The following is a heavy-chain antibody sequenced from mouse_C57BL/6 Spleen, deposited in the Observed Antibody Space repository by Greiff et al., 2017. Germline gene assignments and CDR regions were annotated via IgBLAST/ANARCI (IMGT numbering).Heavy chain of an antibody. CDR2: INPGSGGT. CDR3: ARSVYGNPFAY. Sequence: VKLMESGAELVRPGTSVKVSCKASGYAFTNYLIEWVKQRPGQGLEWIGVINPGSGGTNYNEKFKGKATLTADKSSSTAYMQLSSLTSEDSAVYFCARSVYGNPFAYWGQGTLVTVSA. V-gene: IGHV1-54*01. D-gene: IGHD2-1*01. CDR1: GYAFTNYL. J-gene: IGHJ3*01.